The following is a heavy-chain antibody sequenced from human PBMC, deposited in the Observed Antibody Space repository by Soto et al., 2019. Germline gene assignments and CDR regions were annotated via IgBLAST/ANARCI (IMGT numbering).Heavy chain of an antibody. D-gene: IGHD5-12*01. CDR2: ISAYNGNT. CDR1: GYTFTSYG. CDR3: ARVIWDIVATIDPEPYYYYMDV. Sequence: GASVKVSCKASGYTFTSYGISWVRQAPGQRLEWMGWISAYNGNTNYAQKLQGRVTMTTDTSTSTAYMELRSLRSDDTAVYYCARVIWDIVATIDPEPYYYYMDVWGKGTTVTVSS. V-gene: IGHV1-18*01. J-gene: IGHJ6*03.